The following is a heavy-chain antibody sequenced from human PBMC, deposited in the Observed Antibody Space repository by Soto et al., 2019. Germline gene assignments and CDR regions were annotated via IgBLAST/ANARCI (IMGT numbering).Heavy chain of an antibody. CDR3: ARDVTWRTRWPLGY. Sequence: GASVKVSCTASGYTFTSYAMHCVRQAPGQRLEWMGWINAGNGNTKYSQKFQGRVTITRDTSASTAYMELSSLRSEDTAVYHCARDVTWRTRWPLGYWGQGTLVTVSS. CDR1: GYTFTSYA. CDR2: INAGNGNT. D-gene: IGHD2-15*01. J-gene: IGHJ4*02. V-gene: IGHV1-3*01.